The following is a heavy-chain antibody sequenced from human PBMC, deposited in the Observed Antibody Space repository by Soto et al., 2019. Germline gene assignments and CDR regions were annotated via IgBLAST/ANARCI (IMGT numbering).Heavy chain of an antibody. D-gene: IGHD5-12*01. V-gene: IGHV5-51*01. Sequence: EVQLVQSGAEVKKPGESLKISCKGAGYSFSSYWIAWVSQMPGKGLEWMGIIYPGDSETTYSPSFQGRVTISADRSITTAYLQWSSLKASDTAMYYCARRGLATHYFDYWGQGTLVSVSS. CDR2: IYPGDSET. CDR1: GYSFSSYW. CDR3: ARRGLATHYFDY. J-gene: IGHJ4*02.